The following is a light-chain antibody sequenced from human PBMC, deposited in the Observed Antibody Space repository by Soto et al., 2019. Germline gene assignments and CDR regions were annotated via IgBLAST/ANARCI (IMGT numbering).Light chain of an antibody. CDR3: QHNNGYSWT. J-gene: IGKJ1*01. CDR2: EAS. CDR1: QSISSW. Sequence: DRQMTKAPSTLSASVGDRVTITCRASQSISSWLAWYQQKPGKAPKLLIYEASRLESGVPSRFSGSGSGTEFTLTISSLQPDDFATYYCQHNNGYSWTFGQGTKVDIK. V-gene: IGKV1-5*01.